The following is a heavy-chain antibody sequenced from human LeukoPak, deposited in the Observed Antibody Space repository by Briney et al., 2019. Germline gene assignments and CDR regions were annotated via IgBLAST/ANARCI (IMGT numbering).Heavy chain of an antibody. D-gene: IGHD3-22*01. V-gene: IGHV3-48*01. CDR3: ARMAPSYDSSGYYLGFDY. CDR1: GFTFSSYS. J-gene: IGHJ4*02. CDR2: ISSSSSTI. Sequence: GGSLRLSCAASGFTFSSYSMNWVRQAPGKGLEWVSYISSSSSTIYYADSVKGRFTISRDNAKNSLYLQMNSLRAEDTAVYYCARMAPSYDSSGYYLGFDYWGQGTLVTVSS.